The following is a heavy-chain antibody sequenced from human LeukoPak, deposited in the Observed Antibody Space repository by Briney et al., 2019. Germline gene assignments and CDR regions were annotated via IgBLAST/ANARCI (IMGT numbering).Heavy chain of an antibody. CDR3: AKVGQLVRYYYYGMDV. D-gene: IGHD6-6*01. Sequence: PGGSLRLSCAASGFTFSSYAMSWVRQAPGKGLEWVSAISGSGGSTYYADSVKGRFTISRDNSKNTLYLQVNSLRAEDTAVYYCAKVGQLVRYYYYGMDVWGQGTTVTVSS. J-gene: IGHJ6*02. CDR1: GFTFSSYA. CDR2: ISGSGGST. V-gene: IGHV3-23*01.